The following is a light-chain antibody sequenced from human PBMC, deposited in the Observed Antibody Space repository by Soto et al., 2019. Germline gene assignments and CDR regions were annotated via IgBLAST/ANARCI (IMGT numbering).Light chain of an antibody. CDR2: QTS. J-gene: IGKJ1*01. CDR1: QSVSSK. V-gene: IGKV3D-15*03. CDR3: HQRQSWPRT. Sequence: EIVMTQSPATLSVSPGERATLSCRASQSVSSKLAWYQQKPGQAPRLLIYQTSIRAAGIPARFSASGTGTDFTLTISDVQPEDFAVYYCHQRQSWPRTFGQGTKVDIK.